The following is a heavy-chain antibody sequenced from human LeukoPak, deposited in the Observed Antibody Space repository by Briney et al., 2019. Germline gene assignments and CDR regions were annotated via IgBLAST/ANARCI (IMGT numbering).Heavy chain of an antibody. Sequence: ASVKVSCKASGGTFSSYAISWVRQAPGQGLEWMGRIIPILGIANYAQKFQGRVTITADKSTSTAYMELSSLRSEDTAVYYCARGALGYCSGGSCYRFDPWGQGTLVTVSS. D-gene: IGHD2-15*01. CDR3: ARGALGYCSGGSCYRFDP. CDR1: GGTFSSYA. J-gene: IGHJ5*02. V-gene: IGHV1-69*04. CDR2: IIPILGIA.